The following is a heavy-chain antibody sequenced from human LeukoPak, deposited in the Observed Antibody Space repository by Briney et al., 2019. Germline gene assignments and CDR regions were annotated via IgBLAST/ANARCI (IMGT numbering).Heavy chain of an antibody. V-gene: IGHV1-24*01. CDR3: ATDNILTGELDY. CDR1: GYTLTELS. CDR2: FDPEDGET. Sequence: ASVKVSCKVSGYTLTELSMHWVRQAPGKGLEWMGGFDPEDGETIYAQKFQGRVTMTEDTSTDTAYMELSSLRSEDTAVYYCATDNILTGELDYWGQGTLVTVSS. D-gene: IGHD3-9*01. J-gene: IGHJ4*02.